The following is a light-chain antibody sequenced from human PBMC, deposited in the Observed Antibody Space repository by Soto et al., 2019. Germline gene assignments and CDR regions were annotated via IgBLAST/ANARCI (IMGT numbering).Light chain of an antibody. CDR1: SSGFGNYNL. J-gene: IGLJ1*01. CDR3: CSFTSSNTHV. Sequence: QSVLTQPASVCGCPGQSITSSCAGTSSGFGNYNLVSWYQQHPGKVPKLILFEVNKRPSGVSGRFSGSKSGNTASLTISGLQAEDEADYYCCSFTSSNTHVFGTGTKVTVL. CDR2: EVN. V-gene: IGLV2-23*02.